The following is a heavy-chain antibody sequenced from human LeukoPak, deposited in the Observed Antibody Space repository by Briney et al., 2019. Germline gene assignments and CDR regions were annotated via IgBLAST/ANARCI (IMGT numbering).Heavy chain of an antibody. CDR1: GCTFSSYS. CDR2: ISGSGGST. V-gene: IGHV3-23*01. CDR3: AKDRGYGNDNWFDP. D-gene: IGHD4-23*01. Sequence: GSLRLSCAASGCTFSSYSMSWVRQAPGKGLEWVSGISGSGGSTYYPDSVNGRFTISRDNSKNTLYLQMNSLRAEDTAVYYCAKDRGYGNDNWFDPWGKGTLVTVSS. J-gene: IGHJ5*02.